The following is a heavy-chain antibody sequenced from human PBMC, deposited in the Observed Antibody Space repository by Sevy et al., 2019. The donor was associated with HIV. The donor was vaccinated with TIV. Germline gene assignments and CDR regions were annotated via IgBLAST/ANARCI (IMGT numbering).Heavy chain of an antibody. CDR1: GFTFSSYG. D-gene: IGHD2-2*02. V-gene: IGHV3-33*01. Sequence: GGSLRLSCAASGFTFSSYGMHWVRQAPGKGLEWVAVIWYDGSNKYYADSVKGRFTISRDNSKNTLYLQMNSLRAEDTAVYYFARDLYCSSTSCYMYYDFWSGYYSYYYGMDVWGQGTTVTVSS. J-gene: IGHJ6*02. CDR3: ARDLYCSSTSCYMYYDFWSGYYSYYYGMDV. CDR2: IWYDGSNK.